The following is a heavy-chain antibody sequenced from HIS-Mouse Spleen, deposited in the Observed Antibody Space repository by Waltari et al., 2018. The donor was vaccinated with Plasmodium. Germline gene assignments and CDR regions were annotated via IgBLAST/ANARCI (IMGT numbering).Heavy chain of an antibody. D-gene: IGHD6-13*01. CDR1: GFTFSSYW. CDR2: IKQDGSEK. Sequence: EVQLVESGGGLVQPGGSRRLSCAASGFTFSSYWMSWVSQAPGKGLEWVANIKQDGSEKYDVDSVKGRFTISRDNAKNSLYLQMNSLRAEDTAVYYCASSWYWYFDLWGRGTLVTVSS. CDR3: ASSWYWYFDL. V-gene: IGHV3-7*01. J-gene: IGHJ2*01.